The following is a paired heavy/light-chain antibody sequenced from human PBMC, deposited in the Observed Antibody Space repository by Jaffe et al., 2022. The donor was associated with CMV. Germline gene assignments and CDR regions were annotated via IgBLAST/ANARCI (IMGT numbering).Light chain of an antibody. CDR1: QNIGSW. V-gene: IGKV1-5*03. CDR3: QQYNSYST. Sequence: DIQMTQSPSTLSASVGDRVTITCRASQNIGSWLAWYQQKPGKVPNLLIYKASSLESGVPSRFSGSGSGTEFTLTISSLQPDDFATYYCQQYNSYSTFGQGTKLEIK. J-gene: IGKJ2*01. CDR2: KAS.
Heavy chain of an antibody. J-gene: IGHJ4*02. CDR2: FSGSGRST. CDR1: GFTFSSYA. D-gene: IGHD5-18*01. Sequence: EVQLVESGGGLVQPGGSLRLSCAASGFTFSSYAMNWVRQAPGKGLEWVSGFSGSGRSTYYADSVKGRFTISRDNSKNTLYLLMNSLRAEDTAVYYCAKGRTDTAMVGYSLFDYWGQGTLVTVSS. V-gene: IGHV3-23*04. CDR3: AKGRTDTAMVGYSLFDY.